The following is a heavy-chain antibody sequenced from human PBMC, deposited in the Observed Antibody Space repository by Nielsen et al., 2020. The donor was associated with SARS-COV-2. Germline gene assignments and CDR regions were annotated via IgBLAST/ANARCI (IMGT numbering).Heavy chain of an antibody. CDR2: IYHSGST. J-gene: IGHJ6*03. CDR3: ARDSDYYYYYMDV. V-gene: IGHV4-4*02. Sequence: VRQAPGKGLEWIGEIYHSGSTNHNPSLKSRVTISVDTSKNQFSLKLSSVTAADTAVYYCARDSDYYYYYMDVWGKGTTVTVSS.